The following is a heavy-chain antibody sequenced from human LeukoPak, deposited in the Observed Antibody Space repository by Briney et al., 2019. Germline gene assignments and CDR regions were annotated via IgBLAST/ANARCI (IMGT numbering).Heavy chain of an antibody. CDR1: GGSISSYY. D-gene: IGHD3-22*01. Sequence: SETLSLTCTVSGGSISSYYWSWIRQPPGKGLEWIGYIYYSGSTNYNPSLKSRVTISVDTSKNQFSLKLSSVTAADTAVYYCAKDYYDSSGYYFGVGAFDIWGQGTMVTVSS. CDR2: IYYSGST. CDR3: AKDYYDSSGYYFGVGAFDI. J-gene: IGHJ3*02. V-gene: IGHV4-59*01.